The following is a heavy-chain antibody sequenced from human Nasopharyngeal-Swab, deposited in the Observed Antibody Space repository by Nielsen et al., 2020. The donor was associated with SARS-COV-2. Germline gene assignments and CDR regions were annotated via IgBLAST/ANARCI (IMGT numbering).Heavy chain of an antibody. V-gene: IGHV3-21*01. J-gene: IGHJ4*02. Sequence: GGSLRLSCAASGLTFSTYNMHWVRQAPGKGLEWVSSISGRTTYIYYADSMKGRFTISRDNAKNSLYLQMNSLRAEDTAIYYCARGGQQPLWGQGTLVTVSS. CDR3: ARGGQQPL. CDR2: ISGRTTYI. CDR1: GLTFSTYN. D-gene: IGHD6-13*01.